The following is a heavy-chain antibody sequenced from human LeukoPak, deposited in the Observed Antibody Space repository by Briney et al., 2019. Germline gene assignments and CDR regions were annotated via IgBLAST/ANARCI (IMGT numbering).Heavy chain of an antibody. Sequence: GGSLRLSCAASGFTFSSYEMNWVRQAPGKGLEWVSYISSSGSTIYYADSVKGRFTISRDNSKNTLYLQMNSLRAEDTAVYYCARARSSYGYGDAFDIWGQGTMVTVSS. V-gene: IGHV3-48*03. D-gene: IGHD5-18*01. CDR2: ISSSGSTI. CDR3: ARARSSYGYGDAFDI. CDR1: GFTFSSYE. J-gene: IGHJ3*02.